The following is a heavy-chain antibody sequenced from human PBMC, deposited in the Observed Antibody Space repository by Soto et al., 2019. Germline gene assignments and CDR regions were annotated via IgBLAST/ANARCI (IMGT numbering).Heavy chain of an antibody. CDR3: ARLMGTSFDY. CDR1: AFSFTNAW. V-gene: IGHV3-15*01. Sequence: PGGSLRLSCVASAFSFTNAWMSWVRQAPGKGLEWVGRIKSITDGGTTDYAAPVKGRFTISRDDSRDSLYLQMNSLKTEDTAVYYCARLMGTSFDYWGQGTLVTVSS. J-gene: IGHJ4*02. CDR2: IKSITDGGTT. D-gene: IGHD2-8*01.